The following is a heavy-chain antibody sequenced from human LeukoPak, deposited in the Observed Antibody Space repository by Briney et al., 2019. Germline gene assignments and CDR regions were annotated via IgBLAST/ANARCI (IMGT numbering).Heavy chain of an antibody. J-gene: IGHJ3*02. CDR2: INPIIDTA. CDR1: GGTFSSYA. D-gene: IGHD3-22*01. V-gene: IGHV1-69*01. Sequence: ASVKVSCKASGGTFSSYAISWVRQAPGQGLEWIGGINPIIDTANYAQKFQGRVTITADESTSTAYMELSSLRSEDTAVYYCASPRDYYDSSGYYLDAFDIWGQGTMVTVSS. CDR3: ASPRDYYDSSGYYLDAFDI.